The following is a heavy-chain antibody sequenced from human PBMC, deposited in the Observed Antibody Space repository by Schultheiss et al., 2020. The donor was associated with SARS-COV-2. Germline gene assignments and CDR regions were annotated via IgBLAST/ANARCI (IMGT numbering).Heavy chain of an antibody. CDR2: IWYDGSNK. J-gene: IGHJ4*02. Sequence: GGSLRLSCAASGFTFSSYGMHWVRQAPGKGLEWVAVIWYDGSNKYYADSVKGRFTISRDNSKNTLYLQMNSLRAEDTAVYYCAKDIRSVRGSGSYDYWGQGTLVTVSS. CDR1: GFTFSSYG. D-gene: IGHD1-26*01. CDR3: AKDIRSVRGSGSYDY. V-gene: IGHV3-33*06.